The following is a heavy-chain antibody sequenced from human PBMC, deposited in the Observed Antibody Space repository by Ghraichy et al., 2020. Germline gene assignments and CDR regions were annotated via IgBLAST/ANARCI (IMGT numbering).Heavy chain of an antibody. CDR2: IYTSRST. J-gene: IGHJ2*01. Sequence: SQTLSLTCTVSGGSISSYYWSWIRQPAGKGLEWIGRIYTSRSTNYNPSLKSRVPMSVDTSKNQFSLKLSSVTAADTAVYYCARGREQWYFDLWGRGTLVTVSS. V-gene: IGHV4-4*07. CDR1: GGSISSYY. D-gene: IGHD1/OR15-1a*01. CDR3: ARGREQWYFDL.